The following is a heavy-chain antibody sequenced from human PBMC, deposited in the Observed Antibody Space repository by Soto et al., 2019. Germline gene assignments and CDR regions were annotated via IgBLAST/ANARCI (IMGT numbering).Heavy chain of an antibody. V-gene: IGHV3-23*01. CDR1: GFTFSSYA. CDR3: AKDRPNYDILTGYSRGGGAFDI. D-gene: IGHD3-9*01. Sequence: GGSLRLSCAASGFTFSSYAMSWVRQAPGKGLEWVSAISGSGGSTYYADSVKGRFTISRDNSKNTLYLKMNSLRAEDTAVYYCAKDRPNYDILTGYSRGGGAFDIWGQGTMVTVSS. J-gene: IGHJ3*02. CDR2: ISGSGGST.